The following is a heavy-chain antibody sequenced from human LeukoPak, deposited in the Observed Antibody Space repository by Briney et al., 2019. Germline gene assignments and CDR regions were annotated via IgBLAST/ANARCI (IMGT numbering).Heavy chain of an antibody. CDR3: ASFGDRDYYYYGMDV. CDR1: GYTFTGYY. CDR2: INPNSGGT. D-gene: IGHD3-10*01. J-gene: IGHJ6*02. V-gene: IGHV1-2*02. Sequence: ASVKVSCKASGYTFTGYYMHWVRQAPGQGLEWMGWINPNSGGTNYAQKFQGRVTMTRDTSISTAYMELSRLRSDDTAVYYCASFGDRDYYYYGMDVWGQETTVTVSS.